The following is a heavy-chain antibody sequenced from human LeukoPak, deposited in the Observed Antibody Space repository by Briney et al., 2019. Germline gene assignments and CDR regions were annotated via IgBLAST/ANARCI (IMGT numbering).Heavy chain of an antibody. CDR1: GFTFSSYS. CDR2: ISGSSGYI. CDR3: AKDYGSGSYYGLYYYYYMDV. Sequence: GGSLRLSCAASGFTFSSYSMNWVRQAPGKGLEWVSFISGSSGYIYYADSVKGRFTISRDNAKNSLYLQMNSLRAEDTAVYYCAKDYGSGSYYGLYYYYYMDVWGKGTTVTISS. J-gene: IGHJ6*03. D-gene: IGHD3-10*01. V-gene: IGHV3-21*04.